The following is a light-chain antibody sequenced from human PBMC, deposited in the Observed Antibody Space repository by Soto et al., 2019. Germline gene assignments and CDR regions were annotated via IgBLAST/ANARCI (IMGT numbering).Light chain of an antibody. V-gene: IGKV3-20*01. CDR1: QSVSSSY. J-gene: IGKJ3*01. CDR3: QHYGSSPFT. Sequence: EIVLTQSPGTLSLSPGERATLSCRASQSVSSSYLAWYQQKPGQAPRLLIYGASSSATGIPDRFSGSVSGTDFTLTISTLEPEEFAVYYCQHYGSSPFTFGPGTTVDIK. CDR2: GAS.